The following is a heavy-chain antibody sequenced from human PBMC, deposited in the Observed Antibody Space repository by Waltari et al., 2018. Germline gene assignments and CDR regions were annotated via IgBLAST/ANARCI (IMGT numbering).Heavy chain of an antibody. D-gene: IGHD2-2*02. CDR3: ARIPLYQLLYGERNDAFDI. Sequence: QVQLQQWGAGLLKPSETLSLTCAVYGGSFSGYYWTWIRQPPGKGLEWIGEINHSGSPNYNPALKSRVTISVDTSKNPFYLKLSSVTAADTAVYYCARIPLYQLLYGERNDAFDIWGQGTMVTVSS. CDR2: INHSGSP. V-gene: IGHV4-34*01. CDR1: GGSFSGYY. J-gene: IGHJ3*02.